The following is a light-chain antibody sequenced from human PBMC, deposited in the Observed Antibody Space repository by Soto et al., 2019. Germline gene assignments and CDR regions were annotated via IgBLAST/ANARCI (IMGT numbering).Light chain of an antibody. CDR3: QQYHSSPLT. V-gene: IGKV3-20*01. Sequence: IVLTQSPGTLSSSPGERATLSCRASQSVSSYLAWYQQKPGQAPRRLIYGASIRATGIPDRFSGSGSGADFTLTISRLEPEDFALYFCQQYHSSPLTFGQGTKVDIK. J-gene: IGKJ1*01. CDR2: GAS. CDR1: QSVSSY.